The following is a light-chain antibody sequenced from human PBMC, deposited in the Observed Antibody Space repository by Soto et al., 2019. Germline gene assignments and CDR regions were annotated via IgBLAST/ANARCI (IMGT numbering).Light chain of an antibody. CDR1: TGTVTSGHY. Sequence: QAVVTQEPSLTVSPGGTVTLTCGSSTGTVTSGHYPYWFHQKPGQAPKTLIYDAFYKHSWTPARFSGSLLGGNAALTLSGAQPEDEADYYCLFSYSDARIFGGGTTLTVL. CDR3: LFSYSDARI. J-gene: IGLJ2*01. CDR2: DAF. V-gene: IGLV7-46*01.